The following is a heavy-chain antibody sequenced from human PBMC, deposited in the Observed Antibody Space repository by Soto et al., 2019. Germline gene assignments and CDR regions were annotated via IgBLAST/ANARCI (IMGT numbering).Heavy chain of an antibody. CDR2: VTPNNGDT. D-gene: IGHD3-10*01. CDR3: AKVSIKGSAIDFDY. Sequence: QVQLVQSGAELKKPGASVKVSCKASGYTFSNYDMNWVRQATGQGPEWIGWVTPNNGDTGYAQKFQGRVTLTTDISTTTAYMELTSLRSEDTAIYYCAKVSIKGSAIDFDYWGQGTLITVSS. CDR1: GYTFSNYD. V-gene: IGHV1-8*01. J-gene: IGHJ4*02.